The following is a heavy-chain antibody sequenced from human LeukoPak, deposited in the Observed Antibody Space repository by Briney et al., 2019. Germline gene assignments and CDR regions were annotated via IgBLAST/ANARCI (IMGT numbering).Heavy chain of an antibody. V-gene: IGHV4-31*03. D-gene: IGHD5-18*01. J-gene: IGHJ4*02. CDR1: GGSVSSGGYY. CDR3: ARASTSMVPKYFDY. Sequence: SETLSLTCSVSGGSVSSGGYYWSWIRQHPGKGLEWIGYIHAFGKAYYNPSLTSRVSISVDTSKNQFSLTVNSVTVADTARYYCARASTSMVPKYFDYWGQGTLVTVSS. CDR2: IHAFGKA.